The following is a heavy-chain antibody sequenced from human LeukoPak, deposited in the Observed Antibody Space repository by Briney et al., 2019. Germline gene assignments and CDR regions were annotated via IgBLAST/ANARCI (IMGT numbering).Heavy chain of an antibody. J-gene: IGHJ4*02. Sequence: GGSLRLSCAASGFTFNNYWMHWVRQAPGKGPVWVSRIKSDGSSTRFADSVQGRFTISRDNGKNTVYLQMNSLRAEDTAVYYCARGGDTSNWYPGYFDYWGQGALVTVSS. V-gene: IGHV3-74*01. CDR3: ARGGDTSNWYPGYFDY. D-gene: IGHD6-13*01. CDR1: GFTFNNYW. CDR2: IKSDGSST.